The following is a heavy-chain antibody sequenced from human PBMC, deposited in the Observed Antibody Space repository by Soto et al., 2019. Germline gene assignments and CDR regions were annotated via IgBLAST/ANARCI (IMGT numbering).Heavy chain of an antibody. J-gene: IGHJ4*02. CDR3: ARDGIGRTTVRRYLDY. V-gene: IGHV3-33*01. CDR1: GSIFTGYG. CDR2: IWFDGSNK. Sequence: QVHLVESGGGVAQPGRSLRLSCAASGSIFTGYGMHWVRQAPGKGLEWVAVIWFDGSNKYYADSVKGRFTISRDNSKNMLYLQMNSLRVEDTAVYYCARDGIGRTTVRRYLDYWGQGTLVTVSS. D-gene: IGHD1-1*01.